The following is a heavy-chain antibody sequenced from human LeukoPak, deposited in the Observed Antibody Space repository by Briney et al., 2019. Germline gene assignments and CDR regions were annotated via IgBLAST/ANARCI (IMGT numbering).Heavy chain of an antibody. Sequence: ASVNVSCKASGYTFTGYYMHWVQQAPGQGREGMGWINPNRGGTNYAQKFQGRVTITRDTSIRTAYMELSRLRSDDTAVYHCARDRAMVTYWFDPWGQGPLVTVSS. D-gene: IGHD5-18*01. V-gene: IGHV1-2*02. CDR3: ARDRAMVTYWFDP. J-gene: IGHJ5*02. CDR2: INPNRGGT. CDR1: GYTFTGYY.